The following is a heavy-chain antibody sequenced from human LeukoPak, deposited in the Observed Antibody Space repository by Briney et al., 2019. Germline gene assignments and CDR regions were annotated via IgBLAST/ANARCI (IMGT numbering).Heavy chain of an antibody. CDR1: GFTFSSYE. CDR3: AGFDYYGSESYYNHFDS. Sequence: PGGSLRLSCAASGFTFSSYEMNWVRQAPGKGLEWVSYISISGSTIYYADSVKGRFTISRDNAKNSLYLQMNRLRAEDTAVYYCAGFDYYGSESYYNHFDSWGQGTLVTVSS. V-gene: IGHV3-48*03. D-gene: IGHD3-10*01. CDR2: ISISGSTI. J-gene: IGHJ4*02.